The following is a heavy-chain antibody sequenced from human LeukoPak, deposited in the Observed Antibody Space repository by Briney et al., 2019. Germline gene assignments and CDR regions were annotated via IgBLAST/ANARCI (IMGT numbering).Heavy chain of an antibody. CDR2: ISYDGNKK. J-gene: IGHJ4*02. Sequence: PGGSLRLSCVASGFMFSLSGMHWVRQAPGKGLEWVAVISYDGNKKYYGESVKGRFTISRDNSKNTLYLDMNSLRPEDTAVYYCARGISGGNSRGKYYFDYWGQGTLVTVSS. V-gene: IGHV3-30*03. CDR1: GFMFSLSG. D-gene: IGHD4-23*01. CDR3: ARGISGGNSRGKYYFDY.